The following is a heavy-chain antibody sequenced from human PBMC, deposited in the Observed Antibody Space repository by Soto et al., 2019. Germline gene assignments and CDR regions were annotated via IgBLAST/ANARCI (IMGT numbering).Heavy chain of an antibody. J-gene: IGHJ4*02. Sequence: LQLQESGSGLVRPSQTLSLTCAVSGDSISSGGYSWRWIRQPPGKGLEWIGFIYHSGNTYYNPSLESRVTISVDRSRTHFSLKLSSVTAADTAVYYCARVGAAGTPPRRQIFDYWGQGTLVTVSS. CDR1: GDSISSGGYS. D-gene: IGHD2-15*01. CDR3: ARVGAAGTPPRRQIFDY. V-gene: IGHV4-30-2*01. CDR2: IYHSGNT.